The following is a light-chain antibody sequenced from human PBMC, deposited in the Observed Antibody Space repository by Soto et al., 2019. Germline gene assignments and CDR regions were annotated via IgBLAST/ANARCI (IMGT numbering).Light chain of an antibody. Sequence: QSALTQPASVSGSPGQSIAISCTGTSSDVGGYSYVSWYQQQPGKAPKLVISDVSNRPSGVSDRFSGSKSGNTASLTISGLQTEDEADYYCASYTTSSPDVFGTGTKLTVL. CDR2: DVS. V-gene: IGLV2-14*01. J-gene: IGLJ1*01. CDR1: SSDVGGYSY. CDR3: ASYTTSSPDV.